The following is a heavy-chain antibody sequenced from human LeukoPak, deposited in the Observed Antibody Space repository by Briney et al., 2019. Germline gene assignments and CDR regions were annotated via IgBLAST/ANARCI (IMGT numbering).Heavy chain of an antibody. Sequence: SETLSLTCTVSGGSISSDYWSWIRQPPGKQLEWIGYIHYSGRTNYNPSLKSRVTISVDTSKNQFSLKLSSVTAADTALYYCATLRGASSAVFDSWGQGTLVTVSS. J-gene: IGHJ4*02. CDR2: IHYSGRT. CDR3: ATLRGASSAVFDS. V-gene: IGHV4-59*08. CDR1: GGSISSDY. D-gene: IGHD3-22*01.